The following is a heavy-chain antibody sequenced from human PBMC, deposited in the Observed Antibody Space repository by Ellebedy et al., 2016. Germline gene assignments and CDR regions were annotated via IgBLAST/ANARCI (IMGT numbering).Heavy chain of an antibody. CDR1: GFTFSDYA. J-gene: IGHJ4*02. CDR2: IGGSGDRT. V-gene: IGHV3-23*01. Sequence: GRSLRLSXAASGFTFSDYAMSWVRQAPGKGLEWVSAIGGSGDRTYYADSVKGRFTVSRDNSKNTLYLQMNSLRAEDTAVYYCAKEIIAVAGAYYFDYWGQGTLVTVSS. D-gene: IGHD6-19*01. CDR3: AKEIIAVAGAYYFDY.